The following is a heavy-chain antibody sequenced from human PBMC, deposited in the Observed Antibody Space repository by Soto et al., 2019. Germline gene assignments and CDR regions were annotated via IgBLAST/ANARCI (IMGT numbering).Heavy chain of an antibody. CDR2: IYYTGST. Sequence: TLSLTCTVSGGSMSSNYWTWIRQSPGKGLEWIGYIYYTGSTKYNPSLKSRVTISLDTSKNQFSLRLTSVTSADTAVYYRARGGSYGDFFDYWGQGAQVPVSS. V-gene: IGHV4-59*01. CDR3: ARGGSYGDFFDY. J-gene: IGHJ4*02. CDR1: GGSMSSNY. D-gene: IGHD4-17*01.